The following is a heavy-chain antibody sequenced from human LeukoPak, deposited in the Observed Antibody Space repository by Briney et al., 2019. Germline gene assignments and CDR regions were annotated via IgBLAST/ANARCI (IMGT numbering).Heavy chain of an antibody. CDR2: IYYSGST. V-gene: IGHV4-59*01. Sequence: KTSETLSLTCTVSGGSISSYYWSWIRQPPGKGLKWIGYIYYSGSTNYNPSLKSRVTISVDTSKNQFSLKLSSVTAADTAVYYCARDHKGRKQWFDPWGQGTLVTVSS. CDR3: ARDHKGRKQWFDP. D-gene: IGHD1-14*01. J-gene: IGHJ5*02. CDR1: GGSISSYY.